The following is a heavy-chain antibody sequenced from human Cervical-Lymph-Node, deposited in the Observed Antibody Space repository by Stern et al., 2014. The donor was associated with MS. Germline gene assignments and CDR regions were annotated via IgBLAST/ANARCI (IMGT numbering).Heavy chain of an antibody. CDR1: GFTFSSYG. CDR2: ISYDGSNK. D-gene: IGHD2-21*02. J-gene: IGHJ4*02. CDR3: AKVFHPGVVGTANFDY. Sequence: VQLVESGGGVVQPGRSLRLSCAASGFTFSSYGMHWVRQAPGKGLEWVAVISYDGSNKSYAASVKGRFTNSSDHSNNSLYFQMNSLRAEDTAVYYCAKVFHPGVVGTANFDYWGQGTLVTVSS. V-gene: IGHV3-30*18.